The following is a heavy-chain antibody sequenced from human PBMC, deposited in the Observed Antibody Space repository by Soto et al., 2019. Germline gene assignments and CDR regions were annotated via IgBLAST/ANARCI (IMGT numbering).Heavy chain of an antibody. D-gene: IGHD4-4*01. J-gene: IGHJ4*02. CDR3: ARDLRDGNSGFDY. CDR2: IWNDGTTK. V-gene: IGHV3-33*01. CDR1: GFTFSDYV. Sequence: PGGSLRLSCAASGFTFSDYVMHWVRQAPGKGLEWVAAIWNDGTTKYYGDSVKGRFSISRDKSKNTLYLQMNSLRAEDTAVYYCARDLRDGNSGFDYWGQGTLVTVSS.